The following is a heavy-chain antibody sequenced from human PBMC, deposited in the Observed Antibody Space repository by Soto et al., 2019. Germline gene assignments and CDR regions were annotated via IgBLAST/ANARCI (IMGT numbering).Heavy chain of an antibody. D-gene: IGHD1-26*01. V-gene: IGHV4-34*02. CDR1: CGACSGYY. CDR2: VTQLGTT. J-gene: IGHJ4*01. Sequence: QVPLQPWGAGLVKASGTLALTCSGSCGACSGYYWNWVRQPPGRRPEWIGEVTQLGTTNYNPSFQSRAALSVDTSKTEFSLSLSSLTAADTAVYYCAIGRAPTSEFDSWCHGCLCTVS. CDR3: AIGRAPTSEFDS.